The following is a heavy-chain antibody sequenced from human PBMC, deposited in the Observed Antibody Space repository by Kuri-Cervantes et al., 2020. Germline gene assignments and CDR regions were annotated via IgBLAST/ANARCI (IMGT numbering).Heavy chain of an antibody. D-gene: IGHD6-13*01. Sequence: GGSLRLSCAASGFTFSSYAMHWVRKAPGKGLEWVAVISDDGSNKYYADSVKGRFTISRDNSKNTLYLQMNSLRAEDTAVYYCAKIRSSWSHDAFDIWGQGTMVTVSS. CDR3: AKIRSSWSHDAFDI. J-gene: IGHJ3*02. V-gene: IGHV3-30-3*01. CDR2: ISDDGSNK. CDR1: GFTFSSYA.